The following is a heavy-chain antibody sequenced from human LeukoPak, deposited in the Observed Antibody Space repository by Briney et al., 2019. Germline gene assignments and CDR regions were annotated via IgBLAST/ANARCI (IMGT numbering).Heavy chain of an antibody. V-gene: IGHV3-30-3*01. D-gene: IGHD6-19*01. CDR3: ARGSSGSHYYYYYMDV. Sequence: GGSLRLSCAASGFTFSSYAMHWVRQAPDKGLEWVAVISYDGSNKYYADSVKGRFTISRDNSKNTLYLQMNSLRAEDTAVYYCARGSSGSHYYYYYMDVWGKGTTVTVSS. J-gene: IGHJ6*03. CDR2: ISYDGSNK. CDR1: GFTFSSYA.